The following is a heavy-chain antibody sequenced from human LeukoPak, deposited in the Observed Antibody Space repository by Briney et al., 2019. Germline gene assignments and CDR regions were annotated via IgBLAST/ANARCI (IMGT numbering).Heavy chain of an antibody. D-gene: IGHD2-2*01. CDR2: ISYDGSNK. CDR1: GFTFSSYA. V-gene: IGHV3-30-3*01. Sequence: GGSLRLSCAASGFTFSSYAMHWVRQAPGKGLEWVAVISYDGSNKYYADSVKGRFTISRDNSKNTLYLQMNSLRAEDTAVYYCARDGADCSSTSCYVYYYGMDVWGQGTTVTVSS. CDR3: ARDGADCSSTSCYVYYYGMDV. J-gene: IGHJ6*02.